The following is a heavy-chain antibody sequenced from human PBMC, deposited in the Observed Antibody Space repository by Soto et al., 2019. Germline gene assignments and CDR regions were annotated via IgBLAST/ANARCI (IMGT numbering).Heavy chain of an antibody. CDR2: ISGSGGST. J-gene: IGHJ3*02. V-gene: IGHV3-23*01. Sequence: EVQLLESWGGLVQPGGSLRLSFAASVFTFSSYAMSWVRQTPGKGLELVAAISGSGGSTYYADSVKGRFTISRDKSKNTLNLQRNSLRAEDTAVYYCAKDECVFAAAQSQDIWGEGTMVTVSA. CDR3: AKDECVFAAAQSQDI. D-gene: IGHD6-13*01. CDR1: VFTFSSYA.